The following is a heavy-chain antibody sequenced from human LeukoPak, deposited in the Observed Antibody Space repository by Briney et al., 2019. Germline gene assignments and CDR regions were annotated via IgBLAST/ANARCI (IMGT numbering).Heavy chain of an antibody. CDR1: GGSISSYY. CDR2: IYTSGST. D-gene: IGHD6-13*01. Sequence: SETLSLTCTVSGGSISSYYWSWTRQPAGKGLEWIGRIYTSGSTNYNPSLKSRVTMSVDTSKNQFSLKLSSVTAADTAVYYCAREAAAGRVYFDYWGQGTLVTVSS. J-gene: IGHJ4*02. V-gene: IGHV4-4*07. CDR3: AREAAAGRVYFDY.